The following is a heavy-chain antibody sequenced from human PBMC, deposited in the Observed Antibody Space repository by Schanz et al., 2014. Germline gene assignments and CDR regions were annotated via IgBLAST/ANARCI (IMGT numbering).Heavy chain of an antibody. Sequence: QVQLVESGGGVVQPGRSLRLSCAASDFTFSSYAMHWVRQAPGKGLEWVAVISYDGNDKYSADSEKGRFTISRDNSKNTLYLQMNSLRVEDTALYYCARAPPGIAVAGIDYWGQGTLVTVSS. CDR3: ARAPPGIAVAGIDY. J-gene: IGHJ4*02. V-gene: IGHV3-30*04. CDR1: DFTFSSYA. D-gene: IGHD6-19*01. CDR2: ISYDGNDK.